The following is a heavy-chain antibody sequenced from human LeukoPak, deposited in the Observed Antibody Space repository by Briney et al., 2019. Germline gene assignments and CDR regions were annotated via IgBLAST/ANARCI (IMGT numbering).Heavy chain of an antibody. D-gene: IGHD6-19*01. CDR3: ARGRVGAGIDY. Sequence: SETLSLTCVVYGGSFSGYYWSWIRQPPGKGLEWIGEINHSGSTNYNPSLKSRVTISVDTSKNQFSLKLSSVTAADTAVYYCARGRVGAGIDYWGQGTLVTVSS. CDR1: GGSFSGYY. V-gene: IGHV4-34*01. J-gene: IGHJ4*02. CDR2: INHSGST.